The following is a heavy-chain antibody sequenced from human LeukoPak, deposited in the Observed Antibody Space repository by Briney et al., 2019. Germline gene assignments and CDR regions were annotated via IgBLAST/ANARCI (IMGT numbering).Heavy chain of an antibody. Sequence: GGSLRLSCAASGFTFSSYSMNWVRQAPGKGLEWVSYISSSSSTIYYADSVKGRFTISRDNAKNSLYLQMNSLRAEDTAVYYCARELVDTAMVTVNAFDIWGQGTMVTVS. CDR1: GFTFSSYS. J-gene: IGHJ3*02. V-gene: IGHV3-48*01. CDR2: ISSSSSTI. CDR3: ARELVDTAMVTVNAFDI. D-gene: IGHD5-18*01.